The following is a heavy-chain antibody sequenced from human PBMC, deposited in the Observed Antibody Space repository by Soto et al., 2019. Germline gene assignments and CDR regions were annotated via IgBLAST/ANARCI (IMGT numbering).Heavy chain of an antibody. Sequence: GGSLRLSCAASGFTFSSYGMHWVRQAPGKGLEWVAVISYDGSNKYYADSVKGRFTISRDNSKNTLYLQMNSLRAEDTAVYYCAKEGSFMVGGGNYFDYWGQGTLVTVSS. D-gene: IGHD3-10*01. CDR3: AKEGSFMVGGGNYFDY. CDR1: GFTFSSYG. V-gene: IGHV3-30*18. J-gene: IGHJ4*02. CDR2: ISYDGSNK.